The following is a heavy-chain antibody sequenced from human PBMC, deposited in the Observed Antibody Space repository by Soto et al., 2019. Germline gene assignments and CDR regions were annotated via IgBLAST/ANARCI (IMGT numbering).Heavy chain of an antibody. V-gene: IGHV1-46*01. CDR1: GYTFTSYY. CDR3: ARTGSGSGRYYFDY. CDR2: INPSGGST. J-gene: IGHJ4*02. Sequence: ALVKVSCKASGYTFTSYYMHWVRQAPGQGLEWMGIINPSGGSTRYAQKFQGRVTMTRNTSISTAYMELSSLRSEDTAVYYCARTGSGSGRYYFDYWGQGTLVTVSS. D-gene: IGHD6-19*01.